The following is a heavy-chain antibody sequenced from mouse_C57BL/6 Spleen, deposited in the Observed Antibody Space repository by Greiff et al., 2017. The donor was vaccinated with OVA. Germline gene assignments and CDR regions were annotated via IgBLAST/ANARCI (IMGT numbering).Heavy chain of an antibody. J-gene: IGHJ2*01. CDR1: GYTFTSYG. CDR2: IYPRSGNT. Sequence: QVQLQQSGAELARPGASVKPSCKASGYTFTSYGISWVKQRTGQGLEWIGEIYPRSGNTYYNEKFKGKATLTADKSSSTAYMELRSLTSEDSAVYFCARKGYDYDYFDYWGQGTTLTVSS. CDR3: ARKGYDYDYFDY. D-gene: IGHD2-4*01. V-gene: IGHV1-81*01.